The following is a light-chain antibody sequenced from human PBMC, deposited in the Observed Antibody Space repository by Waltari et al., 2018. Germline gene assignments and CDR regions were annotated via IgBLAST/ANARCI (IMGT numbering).Light chain of an antibody. Sequence: SHELTQPPSVSVSPGQTARITCSGYALSRQYAYWYQQKAGQAPVAVICKDSERPSGIPERFSGSTSGTTVTLTISGVQAEDEADYYCQTTDSSGAWAFGGGTKLTVL. V-gene: IGLV3-25*03. CDR2: KDS. J-gene: IGLJ3*02. CDR3: QTTDSSGAWA. CDR1: ALSRQY.